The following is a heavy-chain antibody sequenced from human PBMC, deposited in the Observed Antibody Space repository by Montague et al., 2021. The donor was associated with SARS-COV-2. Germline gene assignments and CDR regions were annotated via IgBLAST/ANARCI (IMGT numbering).Heavy chain of an antibody. J-gene: IGHJ6*02. CDR3: ARIVSLVLPGDIHRMYYFGLDV. CDR1: GFSLSSSGMS. CDR2: IDWDNDK. V-gene: IGHV2-70*11. D-gene: IGHD2-2*01. Sequence: PALVKPTQTLTLTCTFSGFSLSSSGMSVTWIRQPPGKALEWLARIDWDNDKYYSTSLKTRLTISKDTPKNQVVLTVTNVDPSDTATYYCARIVSLVLPGDIHRMYYFGLDVWGQGATVIVSS.